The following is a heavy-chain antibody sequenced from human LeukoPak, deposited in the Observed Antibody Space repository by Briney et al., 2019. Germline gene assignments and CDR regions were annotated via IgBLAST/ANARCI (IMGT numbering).Heavy chain of an antibody. CDR1: GYTFFYYG. CDR2: ISVDNGKT. J-gene: IGHJ4*02. CDR3: ARVDCSGDSCYSAGY. Sequence: ASVKVSCKASGYTFFYYGVTWVRQVPGQGLEWMGWISVDNGKTNYAQKLQGRVTLTTDISTGTAYMELRSLRSDDTAVYYCARVDCSGDSCYSAGYWGQGTLVTVSS. V-gene: IGHV1-18*01. D-gene: IGHD2-15*01.